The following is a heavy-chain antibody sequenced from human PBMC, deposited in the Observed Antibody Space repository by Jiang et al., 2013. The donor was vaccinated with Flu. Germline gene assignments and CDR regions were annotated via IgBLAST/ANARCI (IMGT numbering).Heavy chain of an antibody. J-gene: IGHJ4*02. D-gene: IGHD2-2*01. CDR2: IYYSGST. CDR3: ARHVGGTGDIVVVPAAYLDY. Sequence: GSGLVKPSETLSLTCTVSGGSISSSSYYWGWIRQPPGKGLEWIGSIYYSGSTYYNPSLKSRVTISVDTSKNQFSLKLSSVTAADTAVYYCARHVGGTGDIVVVPAAYLDYWGQGTLVTVSS. CDR1: GGSISSSSYY. V-gene: IGHV4-39*01.